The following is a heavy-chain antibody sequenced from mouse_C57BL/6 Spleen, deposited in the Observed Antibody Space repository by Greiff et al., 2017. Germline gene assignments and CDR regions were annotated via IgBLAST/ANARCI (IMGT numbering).Heavy chain of an antibody. CDR1: GYTFTSYW. D-gene: IGHD1-1*01. CDR3: ARDHGSSYDYFDY. CDR2: IDPSDSET. Sequence: QVQLQQPGAELVRPGSSVKLSCKASGYTFTSYWMHWVKQRPIQGLEWIGNIDPSDSETHYNQKFKDKATLTVDKSSSTAYMQLSSLTSEDSAVYYCARDHGSSYDYFDYWGQGTTLTVSS. J-gene: IGHJ2*01. V-gene: IGHV1-52*01.